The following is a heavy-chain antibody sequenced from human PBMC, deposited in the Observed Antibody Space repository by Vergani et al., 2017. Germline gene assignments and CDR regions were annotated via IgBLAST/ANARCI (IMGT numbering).Heavy chain of an antibody. CDR2: INHSGST. Sequence: QVQLQQWGAGLLKPSETLSLTCAVYGGSFSGYYWSWIRQPPGRGLEWIGEINHSGSTNYNPSLKSRVTISVDTSKNKFSLNLSSVTAADTAVYYCARGAAYYDSSGWLGYWGQGTLVTVSS. CDR3: ARGAAYYDSSGWLGY. V-gene: IGHV4-34*01. D-gene: IGHD3-22*01. CDR1: GGSFSGYY. J-gene: IGHJ4*02.